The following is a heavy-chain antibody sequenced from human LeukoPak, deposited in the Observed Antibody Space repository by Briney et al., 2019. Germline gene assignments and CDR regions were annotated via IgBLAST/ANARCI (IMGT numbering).Heavy chain of an antibody. CDR1: GYSFTSYW. CDR2: IDPSDSYT. CDR3: ARNRAAAGHPRWFDP. Sequence: GESLKISCKGSGYSFTSYWISWVRQMPGKGLEWMGRIDPSDSYTNYSPSFQGHVTISADKSISTAYLQWSSLKASGTAMYYCARNRAAAGHPRWFDPWGQGTLVTVSS. J-gene: IGHJ5*02. V-gene: IGHV5-10-1*01. D-gene: IGHD6-13*01.